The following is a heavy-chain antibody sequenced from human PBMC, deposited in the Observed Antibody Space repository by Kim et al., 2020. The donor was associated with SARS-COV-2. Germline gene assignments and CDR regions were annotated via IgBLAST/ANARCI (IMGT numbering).Heavy chain of an antibody. CDR2: FYGSGNT. V-gene: IGHV4-61*01. CDR3: ARDVVGETQYYGMDV. Sequence: SETLSLTCGVSGASVTSKNSYWSWIRQPPGKGLEWIGCFYGSGNTKYSPSLQSRVSISVDTSKNQLSLKLKSLTAADTAIYYCARDVVGETQYYGMDVWGQGTTVTVSS. J-gene: IGHJ6*02. D-gene: IGHD2-15*01. CDR1: GASVTSKNSY.